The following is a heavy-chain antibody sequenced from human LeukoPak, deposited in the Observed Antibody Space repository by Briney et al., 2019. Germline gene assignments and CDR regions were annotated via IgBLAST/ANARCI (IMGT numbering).Heavy chain of an antibody. V-gene: IGHV1-8*01. CDR1: GYTFTSYD. D-gene: IGHD2-2*01. Sequence: ASVKVSCKASGYTFTSYDINWVRQATGQGLEWMGWMNPNSGNTGYAQKFQGRVTMTRNTSISTAYMELSSLRSEDTAVYYCARGVEEYNWFVPWGQGTLVTVSS. J-gene: IGHJ5*02. CDR3: ARGVEEYNWFVP. CDR2: MNPNSGNT.